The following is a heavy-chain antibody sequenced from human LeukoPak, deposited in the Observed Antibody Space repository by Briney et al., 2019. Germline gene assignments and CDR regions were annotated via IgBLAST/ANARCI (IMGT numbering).Heavy chain of an antibody. CDR2: LSGSGGST. CDR1: GYTFSSHA. CDR3: AKDPYDYVWGSYRPHDAFDI. J-gene: IGHJ3*02. Sequence: GRSLRLSCAASGYTFSSHAMSWARHAPGKGLEWGSALSGSGGSTYYADSVKGRFTISRDNSKNTLYLQKNSLRAEDTAVYYCAKDPYDYVWGSYRPHDAFDIWGQGTMVTVSS. V-gene: IGHV3-23*01. D-gene: IGHD3-16*02.